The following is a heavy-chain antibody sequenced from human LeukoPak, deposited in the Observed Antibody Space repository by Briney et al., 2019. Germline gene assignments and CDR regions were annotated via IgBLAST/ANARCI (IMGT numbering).Heavy chain of an antibody. Sequence: GGSLRLSCAASGFTFRDSAMDWVRQAPGKGLEWVSLISHSGANTFYADSVKGRFTVSRDNSKNMMYLQMNSLRAEDTAVYYCAKEIEASIWGQGTLVTVSS. CDR3: AKEIEASI. CDR1: GFTFRDSA. V-gene: IGHV3-23*01. CDR2: ISHSGANT. J-gene: IGHJ4*02. D-gene: IGHD2-21*01.